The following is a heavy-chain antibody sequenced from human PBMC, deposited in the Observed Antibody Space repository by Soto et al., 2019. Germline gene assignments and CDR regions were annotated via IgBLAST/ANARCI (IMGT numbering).Heavy chain of an antibody. D-gene: IGHD2-8*02. CDR2: SEGGGTT. V-gene: IGHV3-23*01. Sequence: EVHLWESGGDLVQPGGSLRVSCVGSGYTFSSRAMSWVRQAPGKGLEWVSGSEGGGTTDYADSVKGRFTISRDNSQDTMYLQMNSLRAEDTAVYYCATLLGFSSGGSWYSHVADYWGQGTLVTVSS. CDR3: ATLLGFSSGGSWYSHVADY. CDR1: GYTFSSRA. J-gene: IGHJ4*02.